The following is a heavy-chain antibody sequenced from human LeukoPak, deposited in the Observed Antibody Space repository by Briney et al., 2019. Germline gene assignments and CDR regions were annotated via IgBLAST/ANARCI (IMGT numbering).Heavy chain of an antibody. CDR3: ASPYYYDGSAYYHFFDH. Sequence: GGSLRLSCAASGFTFTNYPVHWVRQAPGKGLEWVTVISYDGTTKYYADSVKGRFTISRDNSRNTLYLQMNNLRTEDTAVYYCASPYYYDGSAYYHFFDHWGQGTLVTVSS. D-gene: IGHD3-22*01. J-gene: IGHJ4*02. CDR1: GFTFTNYP. V-gene: IGHV3-30*04. CDR2: ISYDGTTK.